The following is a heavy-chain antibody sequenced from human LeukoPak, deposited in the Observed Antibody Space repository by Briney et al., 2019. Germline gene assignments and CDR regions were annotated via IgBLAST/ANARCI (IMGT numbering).Heavy chain of an antibody. CDR2: INPNSGGT. D-gene: IGHD3-10*01. CDR1: GYTFTGYY. V-gene: IGHV1-2*02. CDR3: ARDVVPVFSLYSISSGGSGIDMVEDDY. Sequence: ASVKVSCKASGYTFTGYYMHWVRQAPGQGLEWMGWINPNSGGTNYAQKFQGRVTMTRDTSISTAYMELSRLRSDDTAVYYCARDVVPVFSLYSISSGGSGIDMVEDDYWGQGTLVTVSS. J-gene: IGHJ4*02.